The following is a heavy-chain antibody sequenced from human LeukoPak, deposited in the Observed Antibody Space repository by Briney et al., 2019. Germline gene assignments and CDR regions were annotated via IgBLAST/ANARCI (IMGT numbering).Heavy chain of an antibody. Sequence: ASVKVSCKASGYTFTSYGISWVRQAPGQGLEWMGWISAYNGNTNYTQKLQGRVTMTTDTSTSTAYMELRSLRSDDTAVYYCARLITGTTEALVGWFDPWGQGTLVTASS. CDR2: ISAYNGNT. CDR1: GYTFTSYG. CDR3: ARLITGTTEALVGWFDP. J-gene: IGHJ5*02. D-gene: IGHD1-7*01. V-gene: IGHV1-18*01.